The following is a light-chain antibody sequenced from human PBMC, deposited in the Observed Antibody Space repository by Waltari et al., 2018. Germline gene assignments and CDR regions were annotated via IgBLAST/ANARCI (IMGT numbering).Light chain of an antibody. CDR2: WSS. V-gene: IGKV4-1*01. Sequence: DIVMTQSPDSLAVSLGERATINCKSSQSFLYSSNNKNYLAWYQQKPGQPPKLLIYWSSTRESGVPDRFSGSGSGTDFTLTISSLQAEDVAGYYCQQYYSIPFTFGPGTKVDVK. CDR3: QQYYSIPFT. CDR1: QSFLYSSNNKNY. J-gene: IGKJ3*01.